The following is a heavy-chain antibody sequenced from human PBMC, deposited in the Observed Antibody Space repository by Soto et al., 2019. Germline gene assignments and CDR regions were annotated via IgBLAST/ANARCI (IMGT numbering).Heavy chain of an antibody. D-gene: IGHD2-15*01. CDR1: GFSFSDFS. CDR2: INRDSSVI. Sequence: EVQLVESGGGKVQPGGSLRLSCAGSGFSFSDFSMNWVRQAPGKGLEWISYINRDSSVIMYADSLRGRVTISRDNAKNTLFLQINRLRVEDTGVYYCARDCAGTCWFAYWGPGIPVTVSS. CDR3: ARDCAGTCWFAY. V-gene: IGHV3-48*01. J-gene: IGHJ4*02.